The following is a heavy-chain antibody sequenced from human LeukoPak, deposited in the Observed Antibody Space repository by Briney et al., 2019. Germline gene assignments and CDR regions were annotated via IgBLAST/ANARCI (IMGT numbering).Heavy chain of an antibody. Sequence: PSETLSLTCTVSGGSISSSSYYWGWIRQPPGKGLEWIGSIYYSGSTYYNPSLKSRVTISVDTSKNQFSLKLSSVTAADTAVYYCARARIVAPARGLDYMDVWGKGTTVTVSS. J-gene: IGHJ6*03. CDR2: IYYSGST. CDR3: ARARIVAPARGLDYMDV. V-gene: IGHV4-39*07. CDR1: GGSISSSSYY. D-gene: IGHD1-26*01.